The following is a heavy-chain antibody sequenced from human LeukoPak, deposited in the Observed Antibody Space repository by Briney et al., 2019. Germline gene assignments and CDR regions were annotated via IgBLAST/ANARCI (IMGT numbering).Heavy chain of an antibody. CDR3: ARDLGIEMATQAFDY. Sequence: GGSLRLSCAASGFTFSDYYMSWIRQAPGKGLEWVSYISSSGSTIYYADSVKGRFTISRDNAKNSLYLQMNSLRAEDTAVYYCARDLGIEMATQAFDYWGQGTLVTVSS. CDR1: GFTFSDYY. D-gene: IGHD5-24*01. J-gene: IGHJ4*02. V-gene: IGHV3-11*04. CDR2: ISSSGSTI.